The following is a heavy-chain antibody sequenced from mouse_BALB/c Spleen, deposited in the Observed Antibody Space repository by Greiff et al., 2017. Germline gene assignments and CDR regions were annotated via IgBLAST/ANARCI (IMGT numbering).Heavy chain of an antibody. Sequence: PLQQSGAELVKPGASVKLSCTASGFNIKDTYMHWVKQRPEQGLEWIGRIDPANGNTKYDPKFQGKATITADTSSNTAYLQLSSLTSEDTAVYYCARGLGPYYAMDYWGQGTSVTVSS. D-gene: IGHD3-1*01. V-gene: IGHV14-3*02. CDR2: IDPANGNT. CDR3: ARGLGPYYAMDY. CDR1: GFNIKDTY. J-gene: IGHJ4*01.